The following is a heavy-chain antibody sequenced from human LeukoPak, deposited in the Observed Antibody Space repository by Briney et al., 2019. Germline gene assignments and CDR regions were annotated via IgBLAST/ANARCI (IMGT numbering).Heavy chain of an antibody. CDR1: GFTFCSFG. Sequence: GGSLRPSSALSGFTFCSFGIHWVRQAPGKGLEWVAVIWYDGSNKYYADSVKGRFTISRDNSQNTLYLQGNNLRAEDTAVYCCARRRWHTGGLHDYYVWGQGTTVTVS. CDR2: IWYDGSNK. CDR3: ARRRWHTGGLHDYYV. V-gene: IGHV3-33*01. D-gene: IGHD2-8*02. J-gene: IGHJ6*02.